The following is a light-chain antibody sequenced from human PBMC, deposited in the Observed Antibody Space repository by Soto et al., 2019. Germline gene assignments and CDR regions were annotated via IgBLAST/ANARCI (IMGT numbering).Light chain of an antibody. CDR3: QSYDSSLSSYV. CDR1: NSNIGAGYD. CDR2: GNN. J-gene: IGLJ1*01. Sequence: QSVLTQPPSVSGAPGQRVTISCTGTNSNIGAGYDVHWYQQLPGTAPKLPIYGNNNRPSGVPDRFSGSKSGTSASLAITGAQAEDEADYYCQSYDSSLSSYVFGTGTKVTVL. V-gene: IGLV1-40*01.